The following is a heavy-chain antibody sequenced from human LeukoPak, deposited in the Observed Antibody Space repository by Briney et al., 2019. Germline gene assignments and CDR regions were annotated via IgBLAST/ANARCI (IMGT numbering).Heavy chain of an antibody. CDR1: GFTFSSYA. CDR3: TKDSCCWYFKWFDP. V-gene: IGHV3-23*01. D-gene: IGHD6-19*01. CDR2: ISGSGGST. J-gene: IGHJ5*02. Sequence: GGSLRLSCAASGFTFSSYAMSWVRQAPGQGLEWVSAISGSGGSTYYADSVKGRFTISRDNSKNTLYLQMNSLRAEDTAVYYCTKDSCCWYFKWFDPGGRGTVVSVSS.